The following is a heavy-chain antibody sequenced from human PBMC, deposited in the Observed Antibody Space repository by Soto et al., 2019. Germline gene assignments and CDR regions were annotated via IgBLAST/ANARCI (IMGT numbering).Heavy chain of an antibody. CDR3: ALLGDYYDSSGYYSSP. Sequence: GGSLRLSCAASGFTFSSYAMSWVRQAPGKGLEWVSAISGSGGSTYYADSVKGRFTISRDNTKNTLYLQMNSLRAEDTAVYYCALLGDYYDSSGYYSSPWGQGTLVTVSS. V-gene: IGHV3-23*01. CDR1: GFTFSSYA. CDR2: ISGSGGST. J-gene: IGHJ5*02. D-gene: IGHD3-22*01.